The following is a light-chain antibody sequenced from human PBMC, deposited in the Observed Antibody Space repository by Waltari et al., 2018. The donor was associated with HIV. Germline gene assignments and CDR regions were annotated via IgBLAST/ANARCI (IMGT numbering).Light chain of an antibody. CDR1: SSDIGDYNY. Sequence: QSALTQPRSVSGSPGQSVPISCTGTSSDIGDYNYVSWYQQHPGEAPKLMIYDVTKRPSGVPDRFSGSKSGNTASLTISGLQAEDEAAYYCCSFAGSYTLVFGGGTKLTVL. CDR2: DVT. J-gene: IGLJ3*02. V-gene: IGLV2-11*01. CDR3: CSFAGSYTLV.